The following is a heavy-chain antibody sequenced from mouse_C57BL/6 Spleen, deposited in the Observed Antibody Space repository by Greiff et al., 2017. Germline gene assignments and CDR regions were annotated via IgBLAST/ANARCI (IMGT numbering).Heavy chain of an antibody. Sequence: QVQLQQPGTELVKPGASVKLSCKASGYTFTSYWMHWVKQRPGQGLEWIGNINPSNGGTNYNEKFKSKATLTVDKSSSTAYMQLSSLTSEDSAVYSGATANNPPHNYGSSYDYFDYWGQGTTLTVSS. V-gene: IGHV1-53*01. CDR1: GYTFTSYW. CDR3: ATANNPPHNYGSSYDYFDY. J-gene: IGHJ2*01. CDR2: INPSNGGT. D-gene: IGHD1-1*01.